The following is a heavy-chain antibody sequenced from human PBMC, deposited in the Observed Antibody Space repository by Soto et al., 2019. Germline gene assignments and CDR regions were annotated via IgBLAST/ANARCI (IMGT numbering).Heavy chain of an antibody. CDR1: GFTFNNYA. CDR3: GKGGLRVIFAF. V-gene: IGHV3-23*01. Sequence: GGSLRLSCAASGFTFNNYAMNWVRQAPGKGLEWVATISATGGSTYYADSVKGRFTISRDNSKNTLYLQMNGLRVEDTAVYYYGKGGLRVIFAFGARGPPVTVSA. CDR2: ISATGGST. J-gene: IGHJ4*02. D-gene: IGHD3-10*01.